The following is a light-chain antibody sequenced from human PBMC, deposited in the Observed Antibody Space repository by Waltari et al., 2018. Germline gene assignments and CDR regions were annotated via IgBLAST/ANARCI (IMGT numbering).Light chain of an antibody. CDR1: SGHSSNV. CDR2: VNSDGSH. Sequence: QLVLTQSPSASASLGASIKLTCTLSSGHSSNVIAWLQQQPEKGPRYLMKVNSDGSHTRGNEIPDRFSGSSSGAERYLTICSLQSEDEADYYCQTGGHGTWVFGGGTKLTVL. CDR3: QTGGHGTWV. V-gene: IGLV4-69*01. J-gene: IGLJ3*02.